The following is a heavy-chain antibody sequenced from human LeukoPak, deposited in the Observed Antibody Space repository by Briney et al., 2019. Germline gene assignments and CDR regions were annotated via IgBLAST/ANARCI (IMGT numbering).Heavy chain of an antibody. CDR3: ARDRGLSIGY. V-gene: IGHV4-59*01. Sequence: PSETLSLTCTVSGGSISSYYWSWIRQPPGKGLEWIGYIYYSGSTNYNPSLKSRVTISVDTSKNQFSLKLSSVTAADTAVYYCARDRGLSIGYWGQGTLVTVSS. D-gene: IGHD4/OR15-4a*01. CDR2: IYYSGST. CDR1: GGSISSYY. J-gene: IGHJ4*02.